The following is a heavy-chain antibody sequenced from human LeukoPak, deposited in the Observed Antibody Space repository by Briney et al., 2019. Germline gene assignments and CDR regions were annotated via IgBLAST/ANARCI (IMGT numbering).Heavy chain of an antibody. CDR2: IYYSGST. CDR3: ARYSSANGFDP. D-gene: IGHD6-19*01. J-gene: IGHJ5*02. CDR1: GVSISSYY. V-gene: IGHV4-59*01. Sequence: SETLSLTCTVSGVSISSYYWSWIRQPPGKGLEWIGYIYYSGSTNYNPSLKSRVTISVDTSKNQFSLKLSSVTAADTAVYYCARYSSANGFDPWGQGTLVTVSS.